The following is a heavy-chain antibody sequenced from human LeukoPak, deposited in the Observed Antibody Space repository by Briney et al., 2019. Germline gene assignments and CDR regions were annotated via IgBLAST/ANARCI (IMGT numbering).Heavy chain of an antibody. D-gene: IGHD4-11*01. J-gene: IGHJ4*02. Sequence: GESLKISCKGSGYSFTSYWLGWVRPMPGKGLEWMGIIYPGDSDTRYNPSFQGQVTISADKSISTAYLRWSSLQASDTAVYYCARVGTSNYRFFDSWGQGTLVTVSS. CDR1: GYSFTSYW. CDR3: ARVGTSNYRFFDS. V-gene: IGHV5-51*01. CDR2: IYPGDSDT.